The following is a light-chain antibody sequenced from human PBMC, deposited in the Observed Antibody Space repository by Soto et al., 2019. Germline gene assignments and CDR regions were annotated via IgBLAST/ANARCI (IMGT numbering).Light chain of an antibody. CDR2: STS. Sequence: EIVMTQSPATLSVSPGERATLSCRASQSLSNNLAWYQQKPGQAPRLLIYSTSTRATGIPARFSGSGSGTEFTLTISSLQSEDFAVYYCQQYNTWTLAFGGGTKVETK. J-gene: IGKJ4*01. V-gene: IGKV3-15*01. CDR3: QQYNTWTLA. CDR1: QSLSNN.